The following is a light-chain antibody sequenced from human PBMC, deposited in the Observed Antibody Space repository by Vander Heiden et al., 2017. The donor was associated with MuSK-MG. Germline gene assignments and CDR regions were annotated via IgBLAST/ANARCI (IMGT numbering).Light chain of an antibody. J-gene: IGKJ4*01. CDR2: DAS. CDR1: RSVSRY. V-gene: IGKV3D-11*02. CDR3: QQRNYGHSTLT. Sequence: EIVSTQSPATLSLSPGERATLSCRASRSVSRYLAWYQQKPGHGPRLRIYDASNRATGIEARFTGTGDGTDVTLTTSSREPEDFAVYYCQQRNYGHSTLTFGAGTKVEIK.